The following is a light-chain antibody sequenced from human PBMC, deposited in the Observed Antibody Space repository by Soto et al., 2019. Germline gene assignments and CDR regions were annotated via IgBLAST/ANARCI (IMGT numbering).Light chain of an antibody. CDR3: QQSYSRVT. CDR2: AAS. Sequence: DIQMTQCPSSLSASVGDTVTITCRASQSINSRFSWYQQKAGQAPKLLIYAASRLQSGVPSRFSGSGSGTDFTLTISSLQPEDFATYFCQQSYSRVTFGQGTKVDIK. J-gene: IGKJ1*01. CDR1: QSINSR. V-gene: IGKV1-39*01.